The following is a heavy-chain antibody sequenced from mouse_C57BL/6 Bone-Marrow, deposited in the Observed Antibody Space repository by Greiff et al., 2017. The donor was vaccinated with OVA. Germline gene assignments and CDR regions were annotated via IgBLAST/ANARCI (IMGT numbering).Heavy chain of an antibody. Sequence: VQLQQSGAELARPGASVKLSCKASGYTFISYGISWVKQRTGQGLEWIGEIYPRSGNTYYNEKFKGKATLTADKSSSTAYMELRNLTSEDSAVYFCARDSRLGLDWYFDVWGTGTTVTVSS. CDR2: IYPRSGNT. CDR1: GYTFISYG. J-gene: IGHJ1*03. CDR3: ARDSRLGLDWYFDV. D-gene: IGHD4-1*01. V-gene: IGHV1-81*01.